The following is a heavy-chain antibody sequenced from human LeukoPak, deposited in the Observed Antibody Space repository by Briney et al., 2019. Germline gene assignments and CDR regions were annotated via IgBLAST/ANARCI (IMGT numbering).Heavy chain of an antibody. D-gene: IGHD5-12*01. CDR2: ISSSSSYI. CDR3: ARSSGIVATAEY. J-gene: IGHJ4*02. V-gene: IGHV3-21*01. CDR1: GFTFSSYS. Sequence: GGSLRLSCAASGFTFSSYSMNWVRQAPGKGLEWVSSISSSSSYIYYADSVKGRFTISRDNAKNSLYLQVNSLRAEDTAVYYCARSSGIVATAEYWGQGTLVTVSS.